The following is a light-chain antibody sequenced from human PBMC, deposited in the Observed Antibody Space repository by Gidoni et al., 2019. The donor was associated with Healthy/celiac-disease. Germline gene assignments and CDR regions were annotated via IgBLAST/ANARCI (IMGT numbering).Light chain of an antibody. V-gene: IGKV1-39*01. J-gene: IGKJ1*01. CDR1: QSISSY. Sequence: DIQMTQSPSSLSASVGDRVTITCRASQSISSYLNWYQQKPGNAPKLLIDAASSLQSGVPSRFSGSGSWTDFTLTISSLQPEDFATYYCQQSYSTPRTFGQGTKVEIK. CDR2: AAS. CDR3: QQSYSTPRT.